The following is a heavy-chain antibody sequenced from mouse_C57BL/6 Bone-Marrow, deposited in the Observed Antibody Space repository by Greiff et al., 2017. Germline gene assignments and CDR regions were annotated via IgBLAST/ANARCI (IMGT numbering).Heavy chain of an antibody. V-gene: IGHV5-17*01. CDR2: ISSGSSTI. CDR3: AKLLGDAMDY. CDR1: GFTFSDYG. J-gene: IGHJ4*01. D-gene: IGHD1-1*01. Sequence: EVKLMESGGGLVKPGGSLKLSCAASGFTFSDYGMHWVRQAPEKGLEWVAYISSGSSTIYYADTVKGRFTISRDNAKNTLFLQMTSLRSEDTAMYYCAKLLGDAMDYWGQGTSVTVSS.